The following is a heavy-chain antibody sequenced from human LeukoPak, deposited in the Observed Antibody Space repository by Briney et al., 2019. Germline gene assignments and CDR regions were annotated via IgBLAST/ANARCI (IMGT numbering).Heavy chain of an antibody. CDR1: GFSFSTYS. Sequence: GSLRLSCAASGFSFSTYSMNWVRQAPGKGLEWVASISGGSDYIYYADSVKGRFSISRDNARNSLYLQMHSLRADDTAVYYCARGSRSDRRGYWGQGILVTVSS. D-gene: IGHD3-10*01. CDR3: ARGSRSDRRGY. V-gene: IGHV3-21*01. CDR2: ISGGSDYI. J-gene: IGHJ4*02.